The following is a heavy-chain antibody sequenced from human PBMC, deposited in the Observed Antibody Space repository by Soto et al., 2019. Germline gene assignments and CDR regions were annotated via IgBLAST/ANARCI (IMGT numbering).Heavy chain of an antibody. CDR2: ISYDGSNK. CDR3: ARESGYYYDSSGLEPFDI. V-gene: IGHV3-30-3*01. D-gene: IGHD3-22*01. CDR1: GFTFSSYA. Sequence: QVQLVESGGGVVQPGRSLRLSCAASGFTFSSYAMHWVRQAPGEGLEWVAVISYDGSNKYYADSVKGRFTISRDNSKNTLYLQMNSLRAEDTAVYYCARESGYYYDSSGLEPFDIWGHGTMVTVSS. J-gene: IGHJ3*02.